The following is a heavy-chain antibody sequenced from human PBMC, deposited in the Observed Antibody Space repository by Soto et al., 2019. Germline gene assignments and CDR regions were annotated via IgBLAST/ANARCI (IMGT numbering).Heavy chain of an antibody. D-gene: IGHD3-10*01. CDR3: ARDPRVVRGSSGLLNWFDP. CDR1: GGSVNNGNYY. J-gene: IGHJ5*02. Sequence: PSETLSLTCTVSGGSVNNGNYYWSWIRQPPGKELEWIGYVYYTGSTYSNPSLKSRLTLTIDTSKNQFSLNLTSVTAADTAVYYCARDPRVVRGSSGLLNWFDPWGQGALVTVSS. CDR2: VYYTGST. V-gene: IGHV4-61*01.